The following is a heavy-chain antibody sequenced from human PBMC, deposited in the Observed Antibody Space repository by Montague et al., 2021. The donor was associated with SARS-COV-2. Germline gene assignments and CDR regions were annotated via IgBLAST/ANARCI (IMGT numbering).Heavy chain of an antibody. V-gene: IGHV4-61*02. CDR1: GGSVSSGSYY. D-gene: IGHD3-22*01. Sequence: TLSLTCTVSGGSVSSGSYYWSWIRQPAGKGLEWIGRIYTSGSSNYNPSLKSRVTISVDTSKNQFSLKVSSVTAADTAVYYCARERSADYYDGSGYHSYMYGLDVWGQGTTVTVSS. CDR3: ARERSADYYDGSGYHSYMYGLDV. J-gene: IGHJ6*02. CDR2: IYTSGSS.